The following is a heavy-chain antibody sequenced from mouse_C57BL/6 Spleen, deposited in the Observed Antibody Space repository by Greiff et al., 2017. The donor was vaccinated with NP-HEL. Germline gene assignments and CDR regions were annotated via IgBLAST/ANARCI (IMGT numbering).Heavy chain of an antibody. V-gene: IGHV10-1*01. D-gene: IGHD2-1*01. Sequence: EVKLVESGGGLVQPKGSLKLSCAASGFSFNTYAMNWVRQAPGKGLEWVARIRSKSNNYATYYADSVKDRFTISRDDSESMLYLQMNNLKTEDTAMYYCVRLYYGNYRAMDYWGQGTSVTVSS. CDR2: IRSKSNNYAT. CDR3: VRLYYGNYRAMDY. CDR1: GFSFNTYA. J-gene: IGHJ4*01.